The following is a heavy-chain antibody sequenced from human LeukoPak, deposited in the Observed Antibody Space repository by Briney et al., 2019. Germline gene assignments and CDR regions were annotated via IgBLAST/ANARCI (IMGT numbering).Heavy chain of an antibody. CDR3: AREKGRPFWSGSLNWFDP. D-gene: IGHD3-3*01. J-gene: IGHJ5*02. V-gene: IGHV1-69*01. Sequence: SVKVSCKASGGTFSSYAISWVRQAPGQGLEWMGGIIPIFGTANYAQKFQGRVTTTADESTSTAYMELSSLRSEDTAVYYCAREKGRPFWSGSLNWFDPWGQGTLVTVSS. CDR2: IIPIFGTA. CDR1: GGTFSSYA.